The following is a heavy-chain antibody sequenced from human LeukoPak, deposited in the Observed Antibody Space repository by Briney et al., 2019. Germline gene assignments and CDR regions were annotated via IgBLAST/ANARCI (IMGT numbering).Heavy chain of an antibody. Sequence: SETLSLTCTVSGVSLSSSNSYWGWIRQPPGKGLEWIGSIYYTGNTYYNASLKSRVTISIDTSKNQISLRLTSLTATDTAMYYCARQTGSGLFTLPGGQGTLVTVSS. J-gene: IGHJ4*02. CDR3: ARQTGSGLFTLP. D-gene: IGHD3/OR15-3a*01. CDR1: GVSLSSSNSY. CDR2: IYYTGNT. V-gene: IGHV4-39*01.